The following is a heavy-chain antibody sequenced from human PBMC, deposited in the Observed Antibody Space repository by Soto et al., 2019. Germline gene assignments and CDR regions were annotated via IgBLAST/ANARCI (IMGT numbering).Heavy chain of an antibody. J-gene: IGHJ4*01. CDR1: GYHFISYG. D-gene: IGHD2-21*01. CDR3: ARAKYCGGGPGLYAY. CDR2: ISAYNGNT. Sequence: ASVKVSCKASGYHFISYGFTWVRQAPGQGLEWMGWISAYNGNTKYAQKFQGRVSMTTDTSTSAAYMELRSLRSDDTAVYYCARAKYCGGGPGLYAYWGKGTSDTVSA. V-gene: IGHV1-18*01.